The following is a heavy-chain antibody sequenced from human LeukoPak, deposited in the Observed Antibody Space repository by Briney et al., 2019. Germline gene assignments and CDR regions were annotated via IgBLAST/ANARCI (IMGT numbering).Heavy chain of an antibody. D-gene: IGHD4-17*01. J-gene: IGHJ6*02. CDR1: GFTFSDNS. V-gene: IGHV3-7*01. Sequence: GGSLRLSCAASGFTFSDNSMGWIRQAPGRGLEWVANIKPDGSEKFYVDSMRGRFTISRDNAKNSLYLQMNSLRAEDTAVYYCASREDGAQGGYYYYGMDVWGQGTTVTVSS. CDR2: IKPDGSEK. CDR3: ASREDGAQGGYYYYGMDV.